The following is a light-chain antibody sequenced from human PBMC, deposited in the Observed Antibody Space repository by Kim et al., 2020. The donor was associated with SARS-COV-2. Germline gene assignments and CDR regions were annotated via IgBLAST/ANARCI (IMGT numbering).Light chain of an antibody. V-gene: IGKV1-5*01. CDR1: QCISSW. Sequence: DIQMTQSPSTLSASVGDRVTITCRASQCISSWLAWYQQKSGTAPKVLIYDASVLESGVPSRFSARGAGTEFTLTISTLQPDDSATYYCQQYDSREFTCGQGTKLEI. J-gene: IGKJ2*01. CDR2: DAS. CDR3: QQYDSREFT.